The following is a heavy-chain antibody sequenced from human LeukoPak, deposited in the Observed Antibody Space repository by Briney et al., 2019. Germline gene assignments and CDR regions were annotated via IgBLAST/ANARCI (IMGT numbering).Heavy chain of an antibody. V-gene: IGHV3-7*01. CDR2: IRQDGSEK. J-gene: IGHJ6*04. D-gene: IGHD3-10*02. CDR3: AELGITMIGGV. Sequence: GGSLRLSCAASGFTFSNYCMGWVRQAPGKGLQWVASIRQDGSEKYYVDSVKGRFTISRDNAKNSLYLQMNSLRAEDTAVYYCAELGITMIGGVWGKGTTVTISS. CDR1: GFTFSNYC.